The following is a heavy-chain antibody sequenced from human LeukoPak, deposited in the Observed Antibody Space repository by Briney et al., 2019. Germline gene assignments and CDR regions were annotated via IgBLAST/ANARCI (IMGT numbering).Heavy chain of an antibody. CDR3: ARDRSEYSSSWPPPVGY. CDR1: GYTFTSYY. CDR2: INPSGGST. D-gene: IGHD6-13*01. V-gene: IGHV1-46*01. J-gene: IGHJ4*02. Sequence: ASVKVSCKASGYTFTSYYMHWVRQAPGQGLEWMGIINPSGGSTSYAQKFQGRVTMTTDTSTSTAYMELRSLRSDDTAVYYCARDRSEYSSSWPPPVGYWGQGTLVTVSS.